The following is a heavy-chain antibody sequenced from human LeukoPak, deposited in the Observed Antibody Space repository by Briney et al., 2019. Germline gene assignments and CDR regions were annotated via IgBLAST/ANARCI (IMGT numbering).Heavy chain of an antibody. CDR2: IYTSGST. V-gene: IGHV4-61*02. D-gene: IGHD1-7*01. J-gene: IGHJ5*02. CDR1: GGSISSGSYY. Sequence: SETLSLTCTVSGGSISSGSYYWSWIRQPAGKGLEWIGRIYTSGSTNYNPSLKSRVTISVDTSKNQFSLKLSSVTAADTAVYYCARGEGITGTNAWFDPWGPGTLVTVSS. CDR3: ARGEGITGTNAWFDP.